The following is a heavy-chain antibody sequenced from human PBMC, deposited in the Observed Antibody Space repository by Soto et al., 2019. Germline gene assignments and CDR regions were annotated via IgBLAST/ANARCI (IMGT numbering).Heavy chain of an antibody. Sequence: GGSLRLSCAASGFTFTNAWMNWVRQAPGKGLEWVGRIRSKTDGATTDYAAPVKGRFTISRDDSKNTLYLQMNSLKTEDTAVYYCTTEKVYCSGGTCYSAYYYYAMDVWGQGTTVTVSS. CDR3: TTEKVYCSGGTCYSAYYYYAMDV. D-gene: IGHD2-15*01. V-gene: IGHV3-15*07. CDR2: IRSKTDGATT. J-gene: IGHJ6*02. CDR1: GFTFTNAW.